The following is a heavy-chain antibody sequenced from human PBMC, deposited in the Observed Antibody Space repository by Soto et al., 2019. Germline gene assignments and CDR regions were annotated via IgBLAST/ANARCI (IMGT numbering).Heavy chain of an antibody. CDR2: ISYTGTT. Sequence: PSETLSLTCSVSFASFSSNSYHWGWIRQPPGKGLEWIGSISYTGTTYYSPSLRSRVTISADTSKKQFSLKLDSATAADTAVYYCARLVVVAPVANVWGQGTLGTVSS. D-gene: IGHD2-15*01. J-gene: IGHJ4*02. CDR1: FASFSSNSYH. V-gene: IGHV4-39*01. CDR3: ARLVVVAPVANV.